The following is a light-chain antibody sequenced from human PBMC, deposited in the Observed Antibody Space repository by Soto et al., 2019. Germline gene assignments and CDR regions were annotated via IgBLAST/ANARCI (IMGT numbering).Light chain of an antibody. CDR1: QGIGNS. V-gene: IGKV1-17*03. Sequence: DIQMTQSPSAISASIGDRVTITHRASQGIGNSLAWFQQKXGKVPKXXIYSASSLQSGVPSRFSGSGSGTEFTLTISSLQPEDSATDYCLQHKSYTMTFGQGTRLEIK. CDR3: LQHKSYTMT. J-gene: IGKJ5*01. CDR2: SAS.